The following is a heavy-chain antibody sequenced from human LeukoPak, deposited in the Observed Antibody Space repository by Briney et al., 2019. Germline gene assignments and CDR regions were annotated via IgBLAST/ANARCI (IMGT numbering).Heavy chain of an antibody. Sequence: GGSLRLSCAASGFTFSSYAMSWVRQAPGKGLEWVSAISGSGGSTYYADSVKGRFTISRDNSKNTLYLQMNSLRAEDTAVYYCAKDLGCSSTSCYPWCDPWGQGTLVTVSS. CDR3: AKDLGCSSTSCYPWCDP. J-gene: IGHJ5*02. V-gene: IGHV3-23*01. D-gene: IGHD2-2*01. CDR1: GFTFSSYA. CDR2: ISGSGGST.